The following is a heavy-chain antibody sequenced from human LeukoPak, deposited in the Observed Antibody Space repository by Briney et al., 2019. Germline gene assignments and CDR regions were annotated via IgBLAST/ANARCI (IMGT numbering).Heavy chain of an antibody. CDR1: GVSFSDYY. D-gene: IGHD4-17*01. CDR3: ARMTTVTPGPFDY. J-gene: IGHJ4*02. CDR2: INHSGST. Sequence: PSETLSLTCAVYGVSFSDYYWTWSRQSPGKGLEWIGEINHSGSTNYNPSLKSRVTMSVDTSKNQFSLKLISVTAADTAVYYCARMTTVTPGPFDYWGQGTLVTVSS. V-gene: IGHV4-34*01.